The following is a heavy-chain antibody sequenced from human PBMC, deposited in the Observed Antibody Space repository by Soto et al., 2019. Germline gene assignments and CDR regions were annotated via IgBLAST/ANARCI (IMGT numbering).Heavy chain of an antibody. CDR3: ARGAARYCSGGSCYSWGLRGNAFDI. J-gene: IGHJ3*02. D-gene: IGHD2-15*01. CDR2: ISSNGGST. Sequence: GGSLRLSCAASGFTFSSYAMHWVRQAPGKGLEYVSAISSNGGSTYYANSVKGRFTISRDNSKNTLYLQMGSLRAEDMAVYYCARGAARYCSGGSCYSWGLRGNAFDIWGQGTMVTVSS. V-gene: IGHV3-64*01. CDR1: GFTFSSYA.